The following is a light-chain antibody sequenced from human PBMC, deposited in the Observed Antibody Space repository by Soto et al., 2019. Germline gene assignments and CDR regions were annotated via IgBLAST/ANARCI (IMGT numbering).Light chain of an antibody. CDR1: SSDVGTYNL. CDR2: EGT. V-gene: IGLV2-23*01. J-gene: IGLJ1*01. Sequence: QSVLTQPASVSGSPGQSITISCTGTSSDVGTYNLVSWYQQHPGKAPKLMVYEGTKRPSGVSNRFSGSKSGNKASLTISGLQAEDEADYYCCSYVGSSTYVFGTGTKVTVL. CDR3: CSYVGSSTYV.